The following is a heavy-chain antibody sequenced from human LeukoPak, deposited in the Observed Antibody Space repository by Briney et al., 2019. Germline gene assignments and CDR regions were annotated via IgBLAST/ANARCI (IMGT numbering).Heavy chain of an antibody. Sequence: PSETLSLTCTVSGGSISSGSYYWSWIRQPAGKGLEWIGRIYTSGSTNYNPSLKSRVTISVDTSKNQFSLKLSSVTAADTAVYYCARYSYGYHDAFDIWGQGTMVTVSS. CDR1: GGSISSGSYY. J-gene: IGHJ3*02. CDR2: IYTSGST. CDR3: ARYSYGYHDAFDI. V-gene: IGHV4-61*02. D-gene: IGHD5-18*01.